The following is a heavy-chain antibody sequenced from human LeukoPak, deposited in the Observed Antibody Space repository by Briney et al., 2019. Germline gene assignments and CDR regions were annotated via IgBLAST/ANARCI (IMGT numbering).Heavy chain of an antibody. CDR2: IYSGGST. CDR1: GFTVSSNY. V-gene: IGHV3-53*01. CDR3: AKSGSSSWFLDY. Sequence: GGSLRLSCAASGFTVSSNYMSWVRQAPGKGLEWVSVIYSGGSTYYADSVKGRFTISRDNSKNTLYLQMNSLRAEDTAVYYCAKSGSSSWFLDYWGQGALVTVSS. D-gene: IGHD6-13*01. J-gene: IGHJ4*02.